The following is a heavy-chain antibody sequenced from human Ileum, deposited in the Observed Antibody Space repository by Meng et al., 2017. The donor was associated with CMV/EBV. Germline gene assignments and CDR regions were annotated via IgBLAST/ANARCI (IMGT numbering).Heavy chain of an antibody. V-gene: IGHV3-11*05. CDR3: ARGRSPQAVAAAFDS. Sequence: QGQMGDSGGGWVKPGASRRLSCASSGFEFDDYYMSWIRQVPGKGLEWVSYISNTGTYIKYADSVKGRFTISRDNAKNLLYLEMNRLGAEDTAVYFCARGRSPQAVAAAFDSWGQGTLVTVSS. CDR2: ISNTGTYI. J-gene: IGHJ4*02. D-gene: IGHD6-19*01. CDR1: GFEFDDYY.